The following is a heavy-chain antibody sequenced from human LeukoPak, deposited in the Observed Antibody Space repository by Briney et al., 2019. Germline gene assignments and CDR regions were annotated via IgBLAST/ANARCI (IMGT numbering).Heavy chain of an antibody. J-gene: IGHJ4*02. CDR3: ARVTHSGGDWRHDY. D-gene: IGHD2-21*02. CDR2: INWNGGST. CDR1: GFTFDDYG. Sequence: PGGSLRLSCAASGFTFDDYGMSWVRQAPGKGLEWVSGINWNGGSTGYADSVKGRFTISRDNAKNSLYLQMNSLRAEDTAVYYCARVTHSGGDWRHDYWGQGTLVTVSS. V-gene: IGHV3-20*04.